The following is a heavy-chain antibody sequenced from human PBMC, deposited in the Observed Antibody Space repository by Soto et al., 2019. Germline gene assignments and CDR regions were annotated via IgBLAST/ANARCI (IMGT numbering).Heavy chain of an antibody. CDR1: GFTFSSYA. V-gene: IGHV3-30-3*01. CDR2: ISYDGSNK. Sequence: QVQLVESGGGVVQPGRSLRLSCAASGFTFSSYAMHWVRQAPGKGLEWVAVISYDGSNKYYADSVKGRFTISRDNSKNTLYLQMNSLRAEDTAVYYCATSGTSRNEYFQHWGQGTLVTVSS. J-gene: IGHJ1*01. CDR3: ATSGTSRNEYFQH. D-gene: IGHD1-26*01.